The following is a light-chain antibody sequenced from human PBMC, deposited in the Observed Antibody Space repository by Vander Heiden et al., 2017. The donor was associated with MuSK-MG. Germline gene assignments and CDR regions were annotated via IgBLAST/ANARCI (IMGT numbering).Light chain of an antibody. CDR2: DAS. Sequence: DIQMTQSPSTLSASVGDRVTITCRASQSISTWLAWFQQKAGKAPNLLIYDASNWQSGVPSRFSGSGSGTEFTLTINSLQPDDFAAYYCQQDTSFPLTFGGGTKVEIK. CDR3: QQDTSFPLT. CDR1: QSISTW. V-gene: IGKV1-5*01. J-gene: IGKJ4*01.